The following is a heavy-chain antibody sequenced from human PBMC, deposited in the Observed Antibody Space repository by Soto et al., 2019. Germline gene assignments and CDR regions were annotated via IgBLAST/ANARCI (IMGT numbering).Heavy chain of an antibody. D-gene: IGHD3-22*01. CDR2: IYYSGST. CDR1: GGSISSYY. Sequence: QVQLQESGPGLVKPSETLSLTCTVSGGSISSYYWSWIRQPPGKGLEWIGYIYYSGSTNYNPSLKSRVTISVDTSKNQFSLKLSSVTAADTAVYYCARVFIASGHLGIDYWGQGTLVTVSS. V-gene: IGHV4-59*01. J-gene: IGHJ4*02. CDR3: ARVFIASGHLGIDY.